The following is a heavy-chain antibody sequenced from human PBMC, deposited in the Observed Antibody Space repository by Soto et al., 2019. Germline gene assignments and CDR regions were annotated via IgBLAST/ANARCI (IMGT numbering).Heavy chain of an antibody. Sequence: GGSLRLSCAASGFLFSSYAMTWVRQAPGKGLYWVSAISSRSDNTYYADSVKGRFTISRDNSKNTLYLQMNSLRAEDTAVYYCAKTGYGSDVLWWFDPWGQGTLVTVSS. CDR2: ISSRSDNT. J-gene: IGHJ5*02. CDR3: AKTGYGSDVLWWFDP. V-gene: IGHV3-23*01. D-gene: IGHD5-12*01. CDR1: GFLFSSYA.